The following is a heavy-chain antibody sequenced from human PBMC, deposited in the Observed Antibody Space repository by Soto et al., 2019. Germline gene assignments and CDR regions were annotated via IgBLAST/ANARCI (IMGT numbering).Heavy chain of an antibody. Sequence: EVQLLESGGGLGQPGGSLRLSCAASGFTLSSYAMSWVRQAPGKGLEWVSAISGSGGSTYYADSVRGRFTISSDSSKNPLYLRMNRLRAEDTAVYYCAKDSDYRDMIFWYFDLWGRGTLVPVSS. CDR3: AKDSDYRDMIFWYFDL. CDR1: GFTLSSYA. V-gene: IGHV3-23*01. J-gene: IGHJ2*01. CDR2: ISGSGGST. D-gene: IGHD4-17*01.